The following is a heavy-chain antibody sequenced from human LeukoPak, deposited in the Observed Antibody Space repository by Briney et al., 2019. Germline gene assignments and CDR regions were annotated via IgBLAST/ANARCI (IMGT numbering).Heavy chain of an antibody. CDR3: ARGYCSSTSCYAWNAFDI. D-gene: IGHD2-2*01. CDR1: GGSISSGGYY. J-gene: IGHJ3*02. Sequence: PSETLSLTCTVSGGSISSGGYYWSWIRQHPGMGLEWIGYIYYSGSTYYNPSLKSRVTISVDSSKNQLSLKLSSVTAADTAVYYCARGYCSSTSCYAWNAFDIWGQGTMVTVSS. CDR2: IYYSGST. V-gene: IGHV4-31*03.